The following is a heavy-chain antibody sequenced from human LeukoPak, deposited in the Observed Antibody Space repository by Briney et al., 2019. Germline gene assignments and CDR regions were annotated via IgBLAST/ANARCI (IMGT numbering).Heavy chain of an antibody. CDR1: RFTFSSYT. D-gene: IGHD3-22*01. CDR2: FGTRSTSI. CDR3: AREVSEGFDF. J-gene: IGHJ4*02. V-gene: IGHV3-21*01. Sequence: GGSLRLSCAASRFTFSSYTMNWVRQAPGKGLEWVSSFGTRSTSIYHAGSVKGRFAISRDNAKNSLYLQMNSLRAEDTALYYCAREVSEGFDFWGQGTLVTVSS.